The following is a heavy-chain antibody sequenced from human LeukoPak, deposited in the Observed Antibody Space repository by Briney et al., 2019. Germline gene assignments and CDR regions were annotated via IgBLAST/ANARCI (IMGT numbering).Heavy chain of an antibody. CDR2: IYYSGST. V-gene: IGHV4-39*07. J-gene: IGHJ4*02. D-gene: IGHD5-24*01. CDR1: GGSISSSIYY. Sequence: SSETLSLTCTVSGGSISSSIYYWGWIRQSPGKGLEWIGSIYYSGSTNYNPSLKSRVTISVDTSKNQFSLRLNSVTAADTAMYYCARGRDGYNFLNRGEYYYFDYWGQGTLITVSS. CDR3: ARGRDGYNFLNRGEYYYFDY.